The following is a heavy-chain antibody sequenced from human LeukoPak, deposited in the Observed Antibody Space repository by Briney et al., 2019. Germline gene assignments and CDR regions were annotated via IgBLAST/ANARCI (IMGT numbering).Heavy chain of an antibody. D-gene: IGHD1-26*01. CDR3: ARSGSYGGGAFDI. J-gene: IGHJ3*02. CDR1: GFTFSSYS. Sequence: PGGSLRLSCAASGFTFSSYSMNWVRQAPGKGLEWVSYISSSSSTIYYADSVKGRFTISRDNAKNPLYLQMNSLRAEDTAVYYCARSGSYGGGAFDIWGQGTMVTVSS. V-gene: IGHV3-48*04. CDR2: ISSSSSTI.